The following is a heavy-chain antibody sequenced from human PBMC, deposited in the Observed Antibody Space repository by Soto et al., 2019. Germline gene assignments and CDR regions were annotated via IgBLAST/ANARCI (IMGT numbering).Heavy chain of an antibody. CDR2: IYYSGLT. Sequence: PSETLSLTCTVSGGSISSGGYFWSWVRQHPGKGLEWIGKIYYSGLTYYNPSLKSRVXITVDTSKNQLSLKWRSVTAADTAVYYCARFAREENPKLGSWYYFDYGAPGTWVTVAS. D-gene: IGHD6-13*01. CDR3: ARFAREENPKLGSWYYFDY. CDR1: GGSISSGGYF. J-gene: IGHJ4*02. V-gene: IGHV4-31*03.